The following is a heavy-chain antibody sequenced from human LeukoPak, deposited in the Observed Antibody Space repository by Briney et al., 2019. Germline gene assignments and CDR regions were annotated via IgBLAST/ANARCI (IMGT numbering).Heavy chain of an antibody. CDR2: ISSSGKA. J-gene: IGHJ4*02. CDR1: GGSITTTDFD. V-gene: IGHV4-39*01. Sequence: PSETLSLPCAVSGGSITTTDFDWPWIRQPPGQGFEWIATISSSGKAYYYPSLMSRVTISVDTSKNQFSLDVTSVTAADTGLFYCARFKGGTGFDYWGRGILVIVS. CDR3: ARFKGGTGFDY. D-gene: IGHD1-26*01.